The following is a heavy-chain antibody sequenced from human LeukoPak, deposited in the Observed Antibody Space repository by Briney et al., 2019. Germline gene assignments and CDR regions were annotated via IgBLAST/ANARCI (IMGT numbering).Heavy chain of an antibody. D-gene: IGHD3-10*01. CDR1: GFTFSSYA. V-gene: IGHV3-23*01. CDR2: ISGSGDRI. Sequence: PGGSLRLSCAASGFTFSSYAMSWVRQAPGKGLEWVSSISGSGDRIYYADSVRGRFTLSRDNSKTTLYLQMNSLRAEDTAIYYCATELVAIGTPYDYWGQGPLVPVSS. J-gene: IGHJ4*02. CDR3: ATELVAIGTPYDY.